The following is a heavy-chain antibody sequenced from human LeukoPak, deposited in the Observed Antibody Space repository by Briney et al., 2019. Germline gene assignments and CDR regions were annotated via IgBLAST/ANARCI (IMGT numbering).Heavy chain of an antibody. CDR1: GGSISSGSYY. V-gene: IGHV4-61*02. CDR3: ARERIERYTYASSDFDY. Sequence: SETLSLTCTVSGGSISSGSYYWSWIRQPAGKGLEWIGRIYTTGSTNYNPSLKSRVTMSVDTSKNHFSLKVTSVTAADTALYYCARERIERYTYASSDFDYWGRGTLVTVPS. CDR2: IYTTGST. J-gene: IGHJ4*02. D-gene: IGHD5-18*01.